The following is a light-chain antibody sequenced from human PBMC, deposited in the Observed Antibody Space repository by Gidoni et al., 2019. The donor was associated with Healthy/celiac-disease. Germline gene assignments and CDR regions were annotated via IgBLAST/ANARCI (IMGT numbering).Light chain of an antibody. CDR2: EVS. CDR3: SSYTSSSTLE. J-gene: IGLJ2*01. CDR1: SSDVGGYNY. V-gene: IGLV2-14*01. Sequence: QSALTQPASVSGSPGQSITISCTGTSSDVGGYNYVSWYQQHPGKAPKLMIYEVSNRPSGVSTRFSGSKSGNTASLTISGLQAEDAADYYCSSYTSSSTLEIGGGTKLTVL.